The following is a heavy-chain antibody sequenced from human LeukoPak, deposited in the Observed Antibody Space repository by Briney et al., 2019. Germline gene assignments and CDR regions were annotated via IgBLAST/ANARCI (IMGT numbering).Heavy chain of an antibody. D-gene: IGHD3-10*01. Sequence: ASVKVSCKVHGDTVSDLSINWLRQVPGKGLEWMGGFDPEEVETVYAQKFQGRVTMTEDTSTHTVYMDLSSLRSDDTAFYYCATTEATDAIECGEATFEITGHGTTLIVSS. CDR3: ATTEATDAIECGEATFEI. CDR1: GDTVSDLS. J-gene: IGHJ3*02. CDR2: FDPEEVET. V-gene: IGHV1-24*01.